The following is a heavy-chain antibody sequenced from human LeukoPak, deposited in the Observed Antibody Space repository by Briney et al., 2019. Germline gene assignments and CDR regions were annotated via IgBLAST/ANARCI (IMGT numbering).Heavy chain of an antibody. D-gene: IGHD3-16*01. CDR2: ISSSGSTI. Sequence: TGGSLRLSCAASGFTFSSYEMNWVHQAPGKGLEWVSYISSSGSTIYYADSVKGRFTISRDNAKNSLYLQMNSLRAEDTAVYYCARDVYDYVWGSYSLDYWGQGTLVTVSS. CDR3: ARDVYDYVWGSYSLDY. V-gene: IGHV3-48*03. CDR1: GFTFSSYE. J-gene: IGHJ4*02.